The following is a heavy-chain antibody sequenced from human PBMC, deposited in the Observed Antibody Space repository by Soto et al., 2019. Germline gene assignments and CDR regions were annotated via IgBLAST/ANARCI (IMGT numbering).Heavy chain of an antibody. Sequence: QVQLQQWGAGLLKPSETLSLTCAVYGGSFSGYYWSWIRQPPGKGLEWIGEINHSGSTNYNPSLKSRVTISVDTSKNQFSLKLRSVTAADTAVYYCARGPLYMVRGVIALYYFDYWGQGTLVTVSS. CDR3: ARGPLYMVRGVIALYYFDY. CDR2: INHSGST. D-gene: IGHD3-10*01. CDR1: GGSFSGYY. V-gene: IGHV4-34*01. J-gene: IGHJ4*02.